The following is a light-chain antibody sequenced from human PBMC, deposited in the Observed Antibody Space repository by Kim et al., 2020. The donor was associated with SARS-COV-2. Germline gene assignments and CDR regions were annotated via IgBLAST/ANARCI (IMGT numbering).Light chain of an antibody. J-gene: IGKJ1*01. Sequence: EGVLTQSPGTLSLSPGKRATLSCRASQSVRDSYLNWYQQKPGQPPRLLIFGASSRATGIPDRFGGSGSGTDFTLTISRLEPEDFAVYYCQVLVASTWTFGQGTKVDIK. CDR1: QSVRDSY. CDR2: GAS. V-gene: IGKV3-20*01. CDR3: QVLVASTWT.